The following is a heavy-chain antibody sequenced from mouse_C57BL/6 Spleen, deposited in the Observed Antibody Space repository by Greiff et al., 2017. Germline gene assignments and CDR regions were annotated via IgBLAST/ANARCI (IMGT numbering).Heavy chain of an antibody. V-gene: IGHV1-22*01. J-gene: IGHJ4*01. D-gene: IGHD1-1*02. Sequence: VQLQQSGPELVKPGASVKMSCKASGYTFTDYNMHWVKQSPGKGLEWIGYINPNNGGTSYNQKFKGKATLTVNKSSSTAYMELRSLTSEDSAVYYCARYYGDAMDYWGQGTSVTVSS. CDR3: ARYYGDAMDY. CDR2: INPNNGGT. CDR1: GYTFTDYN.